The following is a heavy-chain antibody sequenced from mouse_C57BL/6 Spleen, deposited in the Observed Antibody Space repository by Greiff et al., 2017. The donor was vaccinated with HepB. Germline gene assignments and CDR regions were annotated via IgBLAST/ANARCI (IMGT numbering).Heavy chain of an antibody. V-gene: IGHV5-4*03. D-gene: IGHD2-5*01. Sequence: EVKLVESGGGLVKPGGSLKLSCAASGFTFSSYAMSWVRQTPEKRLEWVATISDGGSYTYYPDNVKGRFTISRDNAKNNLYLQMSHLKSEDTAMYYCARSFYSNYDWFAYWGQGTLVTVSA. CDR2: ISDGGSYT. CDR1: GFTFSSYA. CDR3: ARSFYSNYDWFAY. J-gene: IGHJ3*01.